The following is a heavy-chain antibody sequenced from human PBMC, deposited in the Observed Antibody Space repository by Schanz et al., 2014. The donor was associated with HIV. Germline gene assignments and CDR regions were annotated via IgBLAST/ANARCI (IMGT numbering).Heavy chain of an antibody. J-gene: IGHJ2*01. CDR2: IYYSGNT. D-gene: IGHD3-10*02. Sequence: QVQLQESGPGLVKPSQTLSLTCTVSGGSISSGDNYWSWIRQPPGKGLEWIGYIYYSGNTHYNPSLRGRLTISVDTSKNQFSLEVNSVTAADTAVYYCAREDVSNWSFDLWGRGTLVSVSS. V-gene: IGHV4-30-4*01. CDR1: GGSISSGDNY. CDR3: AREDVSNWSFDL.